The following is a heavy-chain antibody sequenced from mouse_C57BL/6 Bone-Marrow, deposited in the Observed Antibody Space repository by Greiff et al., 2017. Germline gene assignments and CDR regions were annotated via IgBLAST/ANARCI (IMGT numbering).Heavy chain of an antibody. Sequence: EVMLVESGGGLVKPGGSLKLSCAASGFTFSDYGMHWVRQAPEKGLEWVAYISSGSSTIYYADTVKGRFTISRDNAKNTLFLQMTSLRSEDTAMYYCASKGRTVVGYFDVWGTGTTVTVSS. J-gene: IGHJ1*03. CDR1: GFTFSDYG. V-gene: IGHV5-17*01. D-gene: IGHD1-1*01. CDR3: ASKGRTVVGYFDV. CDR2: ISSGSSTI.